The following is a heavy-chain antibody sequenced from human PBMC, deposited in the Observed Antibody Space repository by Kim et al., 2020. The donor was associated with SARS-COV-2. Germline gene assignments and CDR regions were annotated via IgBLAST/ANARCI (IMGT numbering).Heavy chain of an antibody. D-gene: IGHD3-9*01. J-gene: IGHJ4*02. Sequence: ASVKVSCKTSGYTSTNYLIHWVRQAPGQGLVWMGMISPINGGTTFARSFQDRVAMTRDSSTTTLFLDLSSLTSEDTGVYYCAGGHCDVSTGFCKGYYFDYWGQGTLVTVAS. CDR2: ISPINGGT. CDR1: GYTSTNYL. CDR3: AGGHCDVSTGFCKGYYFDY. V-gene: IGHV1-46*01.